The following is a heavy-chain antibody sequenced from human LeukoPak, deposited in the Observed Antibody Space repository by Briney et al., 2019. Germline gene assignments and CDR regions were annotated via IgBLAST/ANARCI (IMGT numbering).Heavy chain of an antibody. V-gene: IGHV4-38-2*02. CDR3: ARGSFWSPIWFGELLEVFDY. CDR2: IYHSGST. J-gene: IGHJ4*02. D-gene: IGHD3-10*01. Sequence: PSETLSLTCTVSGYSISSGYYWGWIRQPPGKGLEWIGSIYHSGSTYYNPSLKSRVTISVDTSKNQFSLKLSSVTAADTAVYYCARGSFWSPIWFGELLEVFDYWGQGTLVTVSS. CDR1: GYSISSGYY.